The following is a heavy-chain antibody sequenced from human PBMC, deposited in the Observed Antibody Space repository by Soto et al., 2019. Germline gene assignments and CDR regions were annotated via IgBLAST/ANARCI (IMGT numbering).Heavy chain of an antibody. Sequence: QVQLVQSGAEVKKPGASVKVSCKASGCTFTSYAMHWVRQAPGQRLEWMGWINAGNGNTKYSQKFQGRVTITRDTSASTAYMELSSLRSEDTAVYYCARDLWGEQWREIDYWGQGTLVTVSS. V-gene: IGHV1-3*01. CDR2: INAGNGNT. CDR1: GCTFTSYA. CDR3: ARDLWGEQWREIDY. D-gene: IGHD6-19*01. J-gene: IGHJ4*02.